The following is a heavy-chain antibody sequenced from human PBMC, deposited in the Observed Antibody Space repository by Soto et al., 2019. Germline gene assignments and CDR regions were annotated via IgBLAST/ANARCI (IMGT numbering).Heavy chain of an antibody. Sequence: QVQLVESGGGVVQPGRSLRLSCVASGFTFSRYGMHWVRQAPGKGLEWVAVIWNDGSKQVYDYSVKGRFTISRDNSKNTLYLEMDSLRDEDTSVYYCARDDDYEANAIDLWGQGTLVTVSS. D-gene: IGHD4-17*01. CDR2: IWNDGSKQ. CDR1: GFTFSRYG. V-gene: IGHV3-33*01. J-gene: IGHJ5*02. CDR3: ARDDDYEANAIDL.